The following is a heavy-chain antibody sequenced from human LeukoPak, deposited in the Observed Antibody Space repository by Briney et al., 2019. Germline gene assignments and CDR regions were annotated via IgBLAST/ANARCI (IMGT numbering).Heavy chain of an antibody. Sequence: ASVKVSCKASGYTFTTYGISWVRQAPGQGLECMGWISGYNSIPSYAQKFQDRVTMTTDTSTTTAFMDLRNLRSDDTAVYYCARLKSDTFGVWGQGTMVAVST. CDR1: GYTFTTYG. V-gene: IGHV1-18*01. J-gene: IGHJ3*01. CDR2: ISGYNSIP. CDR3: ARLKSDTFGV.